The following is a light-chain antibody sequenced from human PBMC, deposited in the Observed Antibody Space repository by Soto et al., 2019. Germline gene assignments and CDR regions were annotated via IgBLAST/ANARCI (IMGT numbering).Light chain of an antibody. CDR3: TSFTITNSHVL. CDR2: EVT. J-gene: IGLJ2*01. Sequence: QSALTQPASVSGSPGQSITISCTGSSSDIGGYNFVSWYQQHPGKAPKLVIYEVTNRPSGVSNRFSGSKSGNTASLTISGLQAEDEADYYCTSFTITNSHVLSGGGTKVTVL. CDR1: SSDIGGYNF. V-gene: IGLV2-14*01.